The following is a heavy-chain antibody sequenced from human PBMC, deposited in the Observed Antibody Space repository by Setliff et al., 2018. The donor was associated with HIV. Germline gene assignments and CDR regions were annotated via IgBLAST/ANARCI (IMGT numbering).Heavy chain of an antibody. CDR2: ISGSGDLT. V-gene: IGHV3-23*01. D-gene: IGHD4-4*01. CDR1: GFSFRSYA. Sequence: GGSLRLSCAASGFSFRSYAVSWVRQAPGKGLEWVSVISGSGDLTYYRESVKGRFTVSRDNSNNTVYLQMNSLRAEDTAMYYCAKTQTVITVYGPFDSWGQGTPVTVSS. J-gene: IGHJ4*02. CDR3: AKTQTVITVYGPFDS.